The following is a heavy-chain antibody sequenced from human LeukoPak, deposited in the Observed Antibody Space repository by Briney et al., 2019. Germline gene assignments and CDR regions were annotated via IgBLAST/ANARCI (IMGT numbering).Heavy chain of an antibody. CDR1: GGSISSYY. J-gene: IGHJ4*02. V-gene: IGHV4-4*07. CDR2: IYTSGST. CDR3: ARDPLIAAAGSYYFDY. Sequence: SETLSLTCIVSGGSISSYYWSWIRQPAGKGLEWIGRIYTSGSTNYNPSLKSRVTMSVDTSKNQFSLKLSSVTAADTAVYYCARDPLIAAAGSYYFDYWGQGTLVTVSS. D-gene: IGHD6-13*01.